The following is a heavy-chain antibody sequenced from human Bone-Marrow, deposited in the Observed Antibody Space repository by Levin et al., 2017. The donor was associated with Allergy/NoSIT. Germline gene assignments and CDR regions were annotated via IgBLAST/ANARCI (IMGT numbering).Heavy chain of an antibody. Sequence: LSLTCAASGFTFSSYGMHWVRQAPGKGLEWVAVISYDGSNKYYADSVKGRFTISRDNSKNTLYLQMNSLRAEDTAVYYCAKSIWVGELLPTGGMDVWGQGTTVTVSS. CDR1: GFTFSSYG. D-gene: IGHD3-10*01. CDR2: ISYDGSNK. J-gene: IGHJ6*02. CDR3: AKSIWVGELLPTGGMDV. V-gene: IGHV3-30*18.